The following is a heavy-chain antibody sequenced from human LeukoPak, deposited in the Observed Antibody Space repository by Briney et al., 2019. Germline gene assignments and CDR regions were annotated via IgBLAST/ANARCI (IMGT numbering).Heavy chain of an antibody. D-gene: IGHD3-3*01. CDR2: ISNDSVDK. CDR1: GFRFSDYY. Sequence: GGSLRLSCVGSGFRFSDYYMSWIRQAPGRGLEWVSYISNDSVDKYYVDSVRGRFTISRDNAKKSMYLQMSGLRVEDTAVYYCARRDWVSGAVRAFDIWGQGTMVTVSS. V-gene: IGHV3-11*04. CDR3: ARRDWVSGAVRAFDI. J-gene: IGHJ3*02.